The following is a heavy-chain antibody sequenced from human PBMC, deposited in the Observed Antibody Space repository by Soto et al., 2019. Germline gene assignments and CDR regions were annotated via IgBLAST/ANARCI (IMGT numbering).Heavy chain of an antibody. CDR3: ANSEYSRYKNIDV. V-gene: IGHV3-30*18. J-gene: IGHJ6*02. CDR1: GFTFRGYG. D-gene: IGHD5-18*01. Sequence: GGSLRLSCAASGFTFRGYGRHWVRQSPGRGLEWVALISYDGSIKYYADSVRGRFTISRDNSQNTLYLQMNSLRAADTAVYYCANSEYSRYKNIDVWGQGTTVTVSS. CDR2: ISYDGSIK.